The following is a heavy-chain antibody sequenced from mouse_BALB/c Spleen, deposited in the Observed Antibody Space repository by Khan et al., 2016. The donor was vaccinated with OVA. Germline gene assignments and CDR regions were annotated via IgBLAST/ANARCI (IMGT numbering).Heavy chain of an antibody. V-gene: IGHV1-9*01. CDR3: ARGGYGGFAY. Sequence: QIQLQQSGGDLMKPGASVKISCKATGYTFSSYWIEWVKQRPGHGLEWIGQIFPGSVGTTYNEQFKGQATFTADTSSNTAYMQLSSLTSEDSAVYYCARGGYGGFAYWGQGTLVTVSA. CDR1: GYTFSSYW. J-gene: IGHJ3*01. CDR2: IFPGSVGT. D-gene: IGHD2-2*01.